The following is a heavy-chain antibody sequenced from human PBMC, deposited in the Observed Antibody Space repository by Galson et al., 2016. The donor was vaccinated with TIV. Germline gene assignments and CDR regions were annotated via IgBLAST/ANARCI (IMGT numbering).Heavy chain of an antibody. CDR3: ARVATYGSGSYQWNFES. J-gene: IGHJ4*02. CDR2: ISYSGST. Sequence: SETLSLTCAVSGYSISGGYYWGWIRQSPRKGLQWIATISYSGSTYYNPSLESRAILSLDTSNNHFSLRLGSATAADTAVYYCARVATYGSGSYQWNFESWGQGILVTVSS. V-gene: IGHV4-38-2*01. CDR1: GYSISGGYY. D-gene: IGHD3-10*01.